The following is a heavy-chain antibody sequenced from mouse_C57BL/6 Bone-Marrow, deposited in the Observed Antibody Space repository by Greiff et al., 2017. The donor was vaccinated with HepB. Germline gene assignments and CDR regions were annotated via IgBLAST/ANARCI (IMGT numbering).Heavy chain of an antibody. CDR1: GYTFTSYW. CDR2: IYPGSGST. CDR3: ARRGTGTYYFDY. D-gene: IGHD4-1*01. V-gene: IGHV1-55*01. Sequence: ESGAELVKPGASVKMSCKASGYTFTSYWITWVKQRPGQGLEWIGDIYPGSGSTNYNEKFKSKATLTVDTSSSTAYMQLSSLTSEDSAVYYCARRGTGTYYFDYWGQGTTLTVSS. J-gene: IGHJ2*01.